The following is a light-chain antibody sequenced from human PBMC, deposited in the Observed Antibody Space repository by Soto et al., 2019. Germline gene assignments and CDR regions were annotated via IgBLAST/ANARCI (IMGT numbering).Light chain of an antibody. V-gene: IGKV3D-20*02. Sequence: EIVLTQSPGTVSLSPGERATLSCRAVQSFSSSYLAWYQQKPGQAPRLLIYGASSRATGIPDRFSGSGSGTDFTLTISSLEPEDAALYYCQQRSNWPPITFGQGTRLEIK. CDR3: QQRSNWPPIT. CDR1: QSFSSSY. CDR2: GAS. J-gene: IGKJ5*01.